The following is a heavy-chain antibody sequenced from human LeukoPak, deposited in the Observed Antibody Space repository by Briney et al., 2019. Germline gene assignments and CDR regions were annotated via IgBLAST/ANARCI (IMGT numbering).Heavy chain of an antibody. V-gene: IGHV7-4-1*02. D-gene: IGHD2-2*01. J-gene: IGHJ4*02. CDR1: GYTFTSYA. CDR3: ARDSRYCSSTSCYVDAGDY. Sequence: ASVKVSCKASGYTFTSYAMNWVRQAPGQGLEWMGWINTNTGNPTYAQGFTGRFVFSLDTSVSTAYLQISSLKAEDTAVYYCARDSRYCSSTSCYVDAGDYWGQETLVTVSS. CDR2: INTNTGNP.